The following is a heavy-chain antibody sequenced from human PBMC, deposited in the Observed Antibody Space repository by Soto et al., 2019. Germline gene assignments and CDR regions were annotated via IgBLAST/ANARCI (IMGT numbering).Heavy chain of an antibody. D-gene: IGHD5-12*01. CDR2: IYYSGST. CDR3: ARARLRAVYAFDI. CDR1: GGSVSSGAYY. J-gene: IGHJ3*02. Sequence: SQTLSVTCSVSGGSVSSGAYYWTWIRQRPGKGLEWIGYIYYSGSTYYSPSLKSRLSISLGTAKNQISLRLSSVTAADTAMYHSARARLRAVYAFDIWRQRTMVTVSS. V-gene: IGHV4-31*03.